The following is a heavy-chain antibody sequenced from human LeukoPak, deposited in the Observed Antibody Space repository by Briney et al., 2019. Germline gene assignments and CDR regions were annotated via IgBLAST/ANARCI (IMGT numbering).Heavy chain of an antibody. D-gene: IGHD6-19*01. Sequence: SETLSLTCTVAGGSISSYYWSWIRQPPGKGLEWIGYIYYSGSTNYNPSLKSRVTISVDTSKNQFSLKLSPVTAADTAVYYCARHGYSSGSLAWFDPWGQGTQVTVSS. V-gene: IGHV4-59*01. J-gene: IGHJ5*02. CDR3: ARHGYSSGSLAWFDP. CDR1: GGSISSYY. CDR2: IYYSGST.